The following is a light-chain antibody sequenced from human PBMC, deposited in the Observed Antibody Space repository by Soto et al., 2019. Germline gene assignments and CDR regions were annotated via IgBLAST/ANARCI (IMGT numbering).Light chain of an antibody. CDR3: LQDYNSPLT. CDR2: AAS. J-gene: IGKJ4*01. Sequence: AIQMTQSPSSLSASVGDRVTITCRASQGISNDLGWYQQKPGKAPKLLIYAASSLKSGVPSRFSGSGSGTDFTLTISSLQPEDFATYYCLQDYNSPLTFGGGTKVEIK. V-gene: IGKV1-6*01. CDR1: QGISND.